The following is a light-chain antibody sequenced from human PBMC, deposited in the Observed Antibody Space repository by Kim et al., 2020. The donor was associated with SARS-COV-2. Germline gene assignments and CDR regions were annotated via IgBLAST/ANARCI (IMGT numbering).Light chain of an antibody. CDR1: NMGSKS. CDR2: YDS. CDR3: QVWDSSSDHPV. Sequence: APGKPARITCGGNNMGSKSVPWYQQKPGQAPVLVIYYDSDRPSGIPERFSGSNSGNTATLTISRVEAGDEADYYCQVWDSSSDHPVFGGGTKVTVL. V-gene: IGLV3-21*04. J-gene: IGLJ3*02.